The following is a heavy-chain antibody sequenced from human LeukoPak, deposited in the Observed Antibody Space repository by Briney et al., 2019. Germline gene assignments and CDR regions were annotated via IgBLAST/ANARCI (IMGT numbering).Heavy chain of an antibody. Sequence: SETLSLTCAVYGGSFSGYYWSWIRQPPGKGLEWIGEINHSGSTNYNPSLKSRVTISVDTSKNQFSLKLSSVTAADTAVYYCVRGRPFYYGSGSYFGYWGQGTLVTVSS. CDR3: VRGRPFYYGSGSYFGY. V-gene: IGHV4-34*01. CDR2: INHSGST. J-gene: IGHJ4*02. CDR1: GGSFSGYY. D-gene: IGHD3-10*01.